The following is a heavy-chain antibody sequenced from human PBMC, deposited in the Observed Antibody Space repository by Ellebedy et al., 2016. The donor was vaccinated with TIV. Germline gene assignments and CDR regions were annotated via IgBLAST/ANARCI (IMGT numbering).Heavy chain of an antibody. CDR3: ARKVPAPTTVPPNWYFDL. Sequence: PGGSLRLSCAATGNTFIRYWMSWVRQAPGKGLEWVANINEDGSETYYGDSVKGRFAISRDNAKNSLYLQMNSLRAEDTAVYYCARKVPAPTTVPPNWYFDLWGRGTLVTVSS. D-gene: IGHD4-17*01. V-gene: IGHV3-7*01. CDR1: GNTFIRYW. CDR2: INEDGSET. J-gene: IGHJ2*01.